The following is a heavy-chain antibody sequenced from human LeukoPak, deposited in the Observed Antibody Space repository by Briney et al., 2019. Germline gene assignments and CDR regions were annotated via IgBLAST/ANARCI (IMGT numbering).Heavy chain of an antibody. J-gene: IGHJ5*02. CDR2: IYHSRST. CDR3: ARVGSCSGGSCYALNWFDP. V-gene: IGHV4-38-2*01. Sequence: SETLSLTCAVSGYSISSGYYWGWIRQPPGKGLEWIGSIYHSRSTYYNPSLKSRVTISVDTSKNQFSLKLSSVTAADTAVYYCARVGSCSGGSCYALNWFDPWGQGTLVTVFS. D-gene: IGHD2-15*01. CDR1: GYSISSGYY.